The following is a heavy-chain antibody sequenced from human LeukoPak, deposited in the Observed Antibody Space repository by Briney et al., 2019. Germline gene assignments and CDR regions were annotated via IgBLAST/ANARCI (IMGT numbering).Heavy chain of an antibody. V-gene: IGHV3-48*03. Sequence: GGSLRLSCAASGFTFSSYEMNWVRQAPGKGLEWVSYISSSGSTIYYADSVKGRFTISRDNAKNSLYLQMNSLRAEDTAVYYCARGMIVVVDAFDIWGQGTMVTVSS. J-gene: IGHJ3*02. CDR1: GFTFSSYE. CDR2: ISSSGSTI. D-gene: IGHD3-22*01. CDR3: ARGMIVVVDAFDI.